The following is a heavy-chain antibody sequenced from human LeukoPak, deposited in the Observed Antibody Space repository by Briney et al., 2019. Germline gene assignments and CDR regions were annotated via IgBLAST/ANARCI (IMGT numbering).Heavy chain of an antibody. D-gene: IGHD1-26*01. J-gene: IGHJ4*02. CDR2: IYYSGTT. CDR1: GGSISSGGYY. CDR3: ARDVTGGSYFDY. V-gene: IGHV4-31*03. Sequence: SQTLPLTCTVSGGSISSGGYYWSWIRQHPGKGLEWIGYIYYSGTTYYNPSLKSRVTMSVDTSKNQFSLKLISMTAADTAVYYCARDVTGGSYFDYWGQGTLVTVSS.